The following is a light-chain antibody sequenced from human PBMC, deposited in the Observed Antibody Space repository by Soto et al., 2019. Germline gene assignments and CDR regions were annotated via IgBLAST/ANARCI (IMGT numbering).Light chain of an antibody. J-gene: IGLJ2*01. Sequence: QSALTQPASMSGSVGQSITISCTGTSSDVGGYNYVSWYRQHPGKAPKLMIYDVNNRPSGVSNRFSGSKSGNTAALTISGLPAEEEADYYCSSHSGRSTIVVFCGGTEVTVL. V-gene: IGLV2-14*03. CDR1: SSDVGGYNY. CDR3: SSHSGRSTIVV. CDR2: DVN.